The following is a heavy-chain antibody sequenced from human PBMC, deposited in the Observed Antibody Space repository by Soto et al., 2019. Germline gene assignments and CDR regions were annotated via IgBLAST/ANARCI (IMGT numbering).Heavy chain of an antibody. D-gene: IGHD5-18*01. Sequence: GGSLRLSCAASGFTVSSNYMSWVRQAPGKGLEWVSVIYSGGSTYYADSVKGRFTISRDNSKNTLYLQMNSLRAEDTAVYYCEREREYSYGQYYFEYWGQGTPVTVSS. CDR1: GFTVSSNY. J-gene: IGHJ4*02. CDR2: IYSGGST. CDR3: EREREYSYGQYYFEY. V-gene: IGHV3-53*01.